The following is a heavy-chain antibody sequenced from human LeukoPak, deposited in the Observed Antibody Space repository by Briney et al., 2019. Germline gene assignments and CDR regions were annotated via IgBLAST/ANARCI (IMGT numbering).Heavy chain of an antibody. D-gene: IGHD5-24*01. CDR2: INHSGST. Sequence: SETLSLTCAVYGGSFSGYYWSWIRQPPGKGLKWIGVINHSGSTNYNPSLKSRVTISVDTSKNQFSLKLSSVTAADTAVYYCAKGGSERWPLDYWGQGTLVTVSS. CDR3: AKGGSERWPLDY. J-gene: IGHJ4*02. V-gene: IGHV4-34*01. CDR1: GGSFSGYY.